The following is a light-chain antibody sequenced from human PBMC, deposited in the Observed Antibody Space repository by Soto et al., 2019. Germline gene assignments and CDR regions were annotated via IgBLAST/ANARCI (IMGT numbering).Light chain of an antibody. Sequence: IQITQSPSILSSSVGFRFTITCRASQGIRNDLGWYQQKPGKAPKLLIYAASSLQSGVPSRFSGSGSGTDFTLTISSLQPEDFATYYCLQDYNYPLTFGGGTKVDIK. CDR1: QGIRND. V-gene: IGKV1-6*01. J-gene: IGKJ4*01. CDR2: AAS. CDR3: LQDYNYPLT.